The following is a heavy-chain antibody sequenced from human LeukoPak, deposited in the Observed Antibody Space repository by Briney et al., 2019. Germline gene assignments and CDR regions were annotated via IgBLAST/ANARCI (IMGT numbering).Heavy chain of an antibody. CDR2: VYYTGTT. V-gene: IGHV4-59*01. CDR3: ARQSDPYYHYGLDF. J-gene: IGHJ6*02. CDR1: GGSIKNYY. Sequence: SETLSLTCALSGGSIKNYYWSWIRQPLGKGLGWIGYVYYTGTTSYNPSLKSRVTISVETSKNQFSLILNSVTAADTAVYHCARQSDPYYHYGLDFWGQGTTVIVSS.